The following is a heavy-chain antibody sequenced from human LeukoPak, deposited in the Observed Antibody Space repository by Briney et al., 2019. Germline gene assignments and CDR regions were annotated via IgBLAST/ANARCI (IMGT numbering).Heavy chain of an antibody. V-gene: IGHV4-31*03. J-gene: IGHJ4*02. CDR1: GGSISSGGYY. CDR3: AREIALPSGSFHFDY. CDR2: IYYSRTS. Sequence: SQTLSLTCTVSGGSISSGGYYWSWIRQHPGKGLEWLGYIYYSRTSHYNPSLKSRVSISVDTSKNQFSLKLSSVTAADTAVYYCAREIALPSGSFHFDYWGQGTLVTVSS. D-gene: IGHD3-10*01.